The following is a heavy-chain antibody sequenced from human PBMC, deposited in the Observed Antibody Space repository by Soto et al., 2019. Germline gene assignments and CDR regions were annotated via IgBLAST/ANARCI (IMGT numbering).Heavy chain of an antibody. V-gene: IGHV4-59*08. D-gene: IGHD3-22*01. J-gene: IGHJ4*02. CDR3: ARLGGYYQAFDQ. Sequence: WETLSLTFTVSGGSITTYYWSWFRQPPGKGLEWIGYIYYSGSTTYNPSLKSRVTISVDTSKNQFSLKLNSVTAADTAVYYCARLGGYYQAFDQWGQGSLVTVS. CDR2: IYYSGST. CDR1: GGSITTYY.